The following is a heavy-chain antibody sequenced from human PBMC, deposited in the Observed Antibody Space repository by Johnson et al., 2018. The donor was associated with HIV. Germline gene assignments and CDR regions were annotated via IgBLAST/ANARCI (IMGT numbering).Heavy chain of an antibody. CDR2: IKSKTDGGTT. CDR3: TTITRSYYYDSSGHLYDAFDI. J-gene: IGHJ3*02. Sequence: VQLVESGGGVVQPGRSLRLSCTGSGFTFGDFAVSWVRQAPGKGLEWVGRIKSKTDGGTTDYAAPVKGRFTISRADSKNTLYLQMNSLKTEDTAIYYCTTITRSYYYDSSGHLYDAFDIWGQGTMVTVAS. CDR1: GFTFGDFA. V-gene: IGHV3-15*01. D-gene: IGHD3-22*01.